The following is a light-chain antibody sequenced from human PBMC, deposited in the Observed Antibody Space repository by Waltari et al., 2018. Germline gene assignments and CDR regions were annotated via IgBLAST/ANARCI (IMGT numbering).Light chain of an antibody. J-gene: IGKJ2*01. CDR2: DAS. CDR3: QQRSNWPYT. CDR1: QTVRTF. V-gene: IGKV3-11*01. Sequence: EIVLTQSPATLSLSPGERATLSCRASQTVRTFLAWYQQKPGQAPRLLIFDASSRATGIPAKFRGSGSGTDFPLTVSNLEPEDFAVYYCQQRSNWPYTFGQGTRVDIK.